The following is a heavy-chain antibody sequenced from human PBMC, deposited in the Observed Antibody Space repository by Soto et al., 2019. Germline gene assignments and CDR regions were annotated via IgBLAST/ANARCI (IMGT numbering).Heavy chain of an antibody. CDR1: GGSMSSYY. J-gene: IGHJ4*02. Sequence: ASETLSLTCTVSGGSMSSYYWTWLRQSPGRGLEWIGYISYSGSTYYNPSLKSRVTTSADTSKNQFSLRMNSMIAADTAVYYCARADPDASVGYWGQGTLVTVSS. D-gene: IGHD2-15*01. V-gene: IGHV4-59*01. CDR2: ISYSGST. CDR3: ARADPDASVGY.